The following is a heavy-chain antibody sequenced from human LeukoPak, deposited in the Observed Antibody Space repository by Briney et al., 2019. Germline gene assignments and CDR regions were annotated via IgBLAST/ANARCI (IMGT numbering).Heavy chain of an antibody. D-gene: IGHD1-26*01. CDR1: GYTFTSYG. V-gene: IGHV1-18*01. J-gene: IGHJ6*03. CDR3: ARSYEWELLTRYYYYYMDV. Sequence: ASVKVSCKASGYTFTSYGISWVRQAPGQGLEWMGWISAYNGNTNYAQKPQGRVTITADESTSTAYMELSSLRSEDTAVYYCARSYEWELLTRYYYYYMDVWGKGTTVTVSS. CDR2: ISAYNGNT.